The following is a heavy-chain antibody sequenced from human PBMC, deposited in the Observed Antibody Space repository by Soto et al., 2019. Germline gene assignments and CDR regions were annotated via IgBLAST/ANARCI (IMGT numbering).Heavy chain of an antibody. CDR1: GYTFTSYG. V-gene: IGHV1-18*01. J-gene: IGHJ4*02. D-gene: IGHD3-22*01. CDR3: ARDLRYGIVVVQTPTDY. CDR2: ISAYNGNT. Sequence: ASVKVSCKASGYTFTSYGISWVRQAPGQGLEWMGWISAYNGNTNYAQKLQGRVTMTTDTSTSTAYMELRSLRSDDTAVYYCARDLRYGIVVVQTPTDYWGQGTLVTVSS.